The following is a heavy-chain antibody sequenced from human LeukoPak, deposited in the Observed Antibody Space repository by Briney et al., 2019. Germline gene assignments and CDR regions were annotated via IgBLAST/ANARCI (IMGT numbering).Heavy chain of an antibody. CDR1: GFTFSSYA. CDR2: ISYDGSNK. J-gene: IGHJ4*02. D-gene: IGHD3-10*01. Sequence: GGSLRLSCAASGFTFSSYAMHWVRQAPGKGLEWVAVISYDGSNKYYADSVKGRFTISRDNSKNSLYLQMNSLRAEDTAVYYCARGSANYYDSGSYYNPQGDYWGQGTLVTVSS. CDR3: ARGSANYYDSGSYYNPQGDY. V-gene: IGHV3-30*04.